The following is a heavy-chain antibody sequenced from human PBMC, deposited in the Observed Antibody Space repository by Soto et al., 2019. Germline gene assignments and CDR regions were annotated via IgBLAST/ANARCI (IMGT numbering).Heavy chain of an antibody. CDR3: ARTLYGDNVDY. V-gene: IGHV1-8*01. CDR2: MNPNSGNT. Sequence: ASVKVSCKTSGYTFTRYDINWVRQATGQGLARMGWMNPNSGNTGYAQKLQGRVTMTRNTSISTAYMELSSLRSEDTAVYYCARTLYGDNVDYWGQGTLVTVSS. D-gene: IGHD4-17*01. J-gene: IGHJ4*02. CDR1: GYTFTRYD.